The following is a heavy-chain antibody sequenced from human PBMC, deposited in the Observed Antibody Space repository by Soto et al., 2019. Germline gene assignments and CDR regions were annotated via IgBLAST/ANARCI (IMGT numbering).Heavy chain of an antibody. Sequence: ASETLSLTCVVSGYSITSGYFWAWIRQPPGKQLEWIGSIYHYGNTYYNPSLKSRVTVSVDTFNNRFSLQLNSVTAADTAVYYCPSRPVRGGSMYYFDYWGQGHRVTVS. CDR2: IYHYGNT. D-gene: IGHD3-10*02. J-gene: IGHJ4*02. CDR1: GYSITSGYF. CDR3: PSRPVRGGSMYYFDY. V-gene: IGHV4-38-2*01.